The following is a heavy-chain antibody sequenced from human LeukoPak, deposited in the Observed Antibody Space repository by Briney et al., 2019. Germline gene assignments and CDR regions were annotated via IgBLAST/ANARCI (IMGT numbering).Heavy chain of an antibody. Sequence: PGGSLRLSCAASGFTFSDYYMSWIRQAPGKGLEWVSAISGSGGSTYYADSVKGRFTISRDNSKNTVYLQMNSLRAEDTAVYYCAKDSPRSGGASDRWFDPWGQGTLVTVSS. CDR2: ISGSGGST. CDR1: GFTFSDYY. CDR3: AKDSPRSGGASDRWFDP. D-gene: IGHD3-10*01. J-gene: IGHJ5*02. V-gene: IGHV3-23*01.